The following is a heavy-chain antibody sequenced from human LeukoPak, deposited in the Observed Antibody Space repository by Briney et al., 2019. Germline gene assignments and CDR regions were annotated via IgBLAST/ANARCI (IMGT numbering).Heavy chain of an antibody. Sequence: ASVKVSCKASGYTFTSYGISWVRQAPGQGLEWMGWISAYNGNTNYAQKLQGRVTMTTDTSTSTAYMELRSLRSDDTAVYYCARDELETRTYYDFWSGYYTGIRSDAFDIWGQGTMVTVSS. CDR3: ARDELETRTYYDFWSGYYTGIRSDAFDI. CDR1: GYTFTSYG. D-gene: IGHD3-3*01. V-gene: IGHV1-18*01. CDR2: ISAYNGNT. J-gene: IGHJ3*02.